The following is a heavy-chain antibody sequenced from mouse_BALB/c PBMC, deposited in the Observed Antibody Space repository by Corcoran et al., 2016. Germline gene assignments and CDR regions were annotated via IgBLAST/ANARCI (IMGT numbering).Heavy chain of an antibody. D-gene: IGHD2-3*01. J-gene: IGHJ3*01. Sequence: DVQLQESGPGLVKPSQSLSLTCSVTGYSITSGYYWNWIRQFPGNKLEWKGYISYDGSNNYNPSLKNRISITRDTSKNQFFLKLNSVTTEDTATYYCARDRVMIWGQGTLVTVSA. CDR2: ISYDGSN. CDR1: GYSITSGYY. CDR3: ARDRVMI. V-gene: IGHV3-6*02.